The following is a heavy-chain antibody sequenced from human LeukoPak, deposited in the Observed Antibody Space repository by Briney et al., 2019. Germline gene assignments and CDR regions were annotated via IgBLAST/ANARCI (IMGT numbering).Heavy chain of an antibody. J-gene: IGHJ4*02. Sequence: GASVKVSCKASGYTFTGYYMHWVRQAPGQGLEWMGWINPNSGGTNYAQKFQGRVTMTRDTSISTAYMELSRLRSDDTAVYYCARVSIAVACTFEEGTDYWGQGTLVTVSS. CDR2: INPNSGGT. CDR3: ARVSIAVACTFEEGTDY. D-gene: IGHD6-19*01. V-gene: IGHV1-2*02. CDR1: GYTFTGYY.